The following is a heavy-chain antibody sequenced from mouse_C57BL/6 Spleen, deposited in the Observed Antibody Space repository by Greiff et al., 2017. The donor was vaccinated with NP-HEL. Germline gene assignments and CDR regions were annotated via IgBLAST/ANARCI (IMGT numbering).Heavy chain of an antibody. V-gene: IGHV1-15*01. CDR3: TREGTTPSGVFDY. CDR1: GYTFTDYE. CDR2: IDPETGGT. J-gene: IGHJ2*01. D-gene: IGHD1-1*01. Sequence: QVQLQQSGAELVRPGASVTLSCKASGYTFTDYEMHWVKQTPVHGLVWIGAIDPETGGTAYNQKFKGKAILTADKSSSTAYMELRSLTSEDSAVYYCTREGTTPSGVFDYWGQGTTLTVSS.